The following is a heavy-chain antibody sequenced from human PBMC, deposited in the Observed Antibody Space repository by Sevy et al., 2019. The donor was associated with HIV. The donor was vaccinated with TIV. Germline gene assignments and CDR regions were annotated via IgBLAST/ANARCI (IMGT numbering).Heavy chain of an antibody. J-gene: IGHJ4*02. D-gene: IGHD3-3*01. CDR3: ARSNPYYDLWSGYMTSGYFDF. CDR2: ISYRGNT. V-gene: IGHV4-39*01. Sequence: SETLSLPSIVSGDSISSSSYYWGWIRQPPGKGLEWIASISYRGNTYYKPSLKSRTTMSIDTSKNQLFLTFNAVTTPDAAVYYCARSNPYYDLWSGYMTSGYFDFWGPGTLVTVSS. CDR1: GDSISSSSYY.